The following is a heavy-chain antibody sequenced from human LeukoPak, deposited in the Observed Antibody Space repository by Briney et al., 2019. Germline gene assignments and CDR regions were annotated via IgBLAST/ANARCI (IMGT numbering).Heavy chain of an antibody. CDR3: AKRGVVIRVILVGFHKEAYYFDS. CDR1: GITLSNYG. J-gene: IGHJ4*02. D-gene: IGHD3-22*01. CDR2: ISGSGGRT. V-gene: IGHV3-23*01. Sequence: GGSLRLSCAVFGITLSNYGMSWVRQAPGKGLEWVAGISGSGGRTNYADAVKGRFTISRDNAKNTLFLQMNSLRVEDTAVYFCAKRGVVIRVILVGFHKEAYYFDSWGQGALVTVSS.